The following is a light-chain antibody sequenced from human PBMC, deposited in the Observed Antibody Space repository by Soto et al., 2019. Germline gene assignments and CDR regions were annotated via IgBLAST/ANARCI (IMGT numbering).Light chain of an antibody. CDR1: QSVSSSY. J-gene: IGKJ3*01. CDR3: QQYGSSPFT. Sequence: ESVLTQYPGTLSMSPGERANLSCRASQSVSSSYSAWYQQKPGQAPRLLIYVASSRATGIPDRFSGSGSGTGFTLTISRLEPVEFSVYYCQQYGSSPFTFGPGNKVDIK. CDR2: VAS. V-gene: IGKV3-20*01.